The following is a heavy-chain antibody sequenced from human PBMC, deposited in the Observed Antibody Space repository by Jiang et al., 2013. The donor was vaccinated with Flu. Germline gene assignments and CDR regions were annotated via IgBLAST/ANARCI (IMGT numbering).Heavy chain of an antibody. CDR3: ARHGDSSSWSYFDY. CDR2: IFYSGSA. CDR1: GGSISSSSYY. V-gene: IGHV4-39*07. Sequence: GPGLVKPSETLSLTCTVSGGSISSSSYYWGWIRQPPGKGLEWIGSIFYSGSAYYNPSLKSRVTISVDTSKNQFSLNLSSVTAADTAVYYCARHGDSSSWSYFDYWGQGTLVTVS. D-gene: IGHD6-13*01. J-gene: IGHJ4*02.